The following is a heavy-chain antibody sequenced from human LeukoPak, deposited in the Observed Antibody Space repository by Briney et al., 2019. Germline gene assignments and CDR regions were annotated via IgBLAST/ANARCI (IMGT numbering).Heavy chain of an antibody. D-gene: IGHD3-22*01. J-gene: IGHJ6*03. CDR1: GGSISSGGYS. CDR2: IYYSGST. V-gene: IGHV4-30-4*07. CDR3: ARDLRGRDYYDSSGYLDYYYYYYYMDV. Sequence: SETLSLTCAVSGGSISSGGYSWSWIRQPPGKGLEWIGYIYYSGSTYYNPSLKSRVTISVDTSKNQFSLKLSSVTAADTAVYYCARDLRGRDYYDSSGYLDYYYYYYYMDVWGKGTTVTVSS.